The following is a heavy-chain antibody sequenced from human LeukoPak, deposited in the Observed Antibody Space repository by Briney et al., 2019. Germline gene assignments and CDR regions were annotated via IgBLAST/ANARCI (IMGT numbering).Heavy chain of an antibody. D-gene: IGHD6-19*01. CDR1: GYTLTELS. J-gene: IGHJ5*02. CDR2: FDPEDGET. CDR3: ATVLSRSSGWYNWFDP. Sequence: ASVKVSCKVPGYTLTELSMHWVRQAPGKGLEWMGGFDPEDGETIYAQKFQGRVTMTEDTSTDTAYMELSSLRSEDTAVYYCATVLSRSSGWYNWFDPWGQGTLVTVSS. V-gene: IGHV1-24*01.